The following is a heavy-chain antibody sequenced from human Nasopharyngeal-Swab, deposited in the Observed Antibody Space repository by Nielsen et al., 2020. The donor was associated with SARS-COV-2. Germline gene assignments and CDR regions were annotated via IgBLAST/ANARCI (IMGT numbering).Heavy chain of an antibody. CDR3: ARDGVLGRCYDILTGHFGDNWFDP. V-gene: IGHV1-46*01. Sequence: ASVKVSCKASGYTFTSYYMHWVRQAPGQGLEWMGIINPSGGSTSYAQKFQGRVTMTRDTSTSTVYMELSSLRSEDTAVYYCARDGVLGRCYDILTGHFGDNWFDPWGQGTLVTVSS. D-gene: IGHD3-9*01. CDR2: INPSGGST. CDR1: GYTFTSYY. J-gene: IGHJ5*02.